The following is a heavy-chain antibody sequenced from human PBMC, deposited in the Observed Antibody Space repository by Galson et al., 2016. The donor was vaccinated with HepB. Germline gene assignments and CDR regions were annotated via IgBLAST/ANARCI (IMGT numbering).Heavy chain of an antibody. CDR1: GYTFSDYG. V-gene: IGHV3-49*03. D-gene: IGHD6-19*01. J-gene: IGHJ4*02. Sequence: SLRLSCAVSGYTFSDYGLSWFRQSPGKGLEWLGFIRAKLHGGTTQYAASVKGRFTISRDDSKSVAYLQVNSLKIEGTAMYFCTRARTEGYSSGWYFDYWGQGTLVTVSS. CDR2: IRAKLHGGTT. CDR3: TRARTEGYSSGWYFDY.